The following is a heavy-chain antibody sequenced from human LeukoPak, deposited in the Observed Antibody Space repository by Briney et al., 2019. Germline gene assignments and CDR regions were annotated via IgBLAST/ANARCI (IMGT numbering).Heavy chain of an antibody. CDR3: AKHDGYNYQTGFDF. CDR1: GYSFTSYW. V-gene: IGHV5-51*01. Sequence: GESLKISCKGSGYSFTSYWIGWVRQMPGKGLEWMGIIYPGDSDTNYSPSVQGHVTISADKSISTAYVQWSSLKAPDTAMYYCAKHDGYNYQTGFDFWGQGTLVTVSS. J-gene: IGHJ4*02. D-gene: IGHD5-24*01. CDR2: IYPGDSDT.